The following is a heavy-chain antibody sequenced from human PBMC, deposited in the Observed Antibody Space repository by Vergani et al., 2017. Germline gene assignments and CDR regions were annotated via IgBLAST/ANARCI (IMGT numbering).Heavy chain of an antibody. CDR1: VGTFSSYA. V-gene: IGHV1-69*04. Sequence: QVQLVQSGAEVKKPGSSVKVSCKASVGTFSSYAISWVRQAPGQGLEWMGRIIPILGIANYAQKFQGRVTITADKSTSTAYMELSSLRSEDTAVYYCAREMVAAAGTDWFDPWGQGTLVTVSS. D-gene: IGHD6-13*01. CDR3: AREMVAAAGTDWFDP. CDR2: IIPILGIA. J-gene: IGHJ5*02.